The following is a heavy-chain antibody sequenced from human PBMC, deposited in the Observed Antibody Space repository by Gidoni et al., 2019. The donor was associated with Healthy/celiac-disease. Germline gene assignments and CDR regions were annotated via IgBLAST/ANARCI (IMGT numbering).Heavy chain of an antibody. V-gene: IGHV4-39*01. Sequence: PSETLSLTCTVSGGSISSSSYYWGWIRQPPGKGLEWIGSIYYSGSTYYNPSLKSRVTISVDTSKNQFSLKLSSVTAADTAVYYCARRKSYSHTDYWGQGTLVTVSS. J-gene: IGHJ4*02. CDR1: GGSISSSSYY. CDR3: ARRKSYSHTDY. CDR2: IYYSGST. D-gene: IGHD5-18*01.